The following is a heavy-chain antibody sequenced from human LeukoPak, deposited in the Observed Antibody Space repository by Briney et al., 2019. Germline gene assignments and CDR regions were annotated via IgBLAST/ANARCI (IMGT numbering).Heavy chain of an antibody. Sequence: PGGALRLSCAASGFTFSSNYMTWVRQAPGKGLEWVSVLYSGGRTYYADSVKGRFTFSRDNSRNTLYLQMNSLRAEDSAVYYCARPTFTKWLVLGNWGQGTLVTVSS. CDR2: LYSGGRT. CDR3: ARPTFTKWLVLGN. V-gene: IGHV3-66*04. D-gene: IGHD6-19*01. J-gene: IGHJ4*02. CDR1: GFTFSSNY.